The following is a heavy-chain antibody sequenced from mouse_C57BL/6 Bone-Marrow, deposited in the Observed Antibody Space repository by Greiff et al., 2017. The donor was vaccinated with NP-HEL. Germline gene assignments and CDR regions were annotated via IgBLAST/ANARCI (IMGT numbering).Heavy chain of an antibody. Sequence: QVQLQQPGAELVKPGASVKLSCKASGYTFTSYWMHWVKQRPGRGLEWIGRIDPNSGSTKYNEKFKGKATLTVDTSSSTAYMELHSLTSEDSAVYFCARSWSRLDYWGQGTTLTVSS. J-gene: IGHJ2*01. CDR1: GYTFTSYW. CDR3: ARSWSRLDY. V-gene: IGHV1-62-3*01. CDR2: IDPNSGST.